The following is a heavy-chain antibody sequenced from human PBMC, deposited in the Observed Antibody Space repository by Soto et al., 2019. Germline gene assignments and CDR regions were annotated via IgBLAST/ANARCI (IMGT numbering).Heavy chain of an antibody. CDR3: ARDEFPRDSRTHYYYYGMDV. J-gene: IGHJ6*02. CDR2: IIPIFGTA. Sequence: ASVKVSCKASGGTFSSYAISWVRQAPGQGLEWMGGIIPIFGTANYAQKFQGRVTITADESTSTAYMELSSLRSEDTAVYYCARDEFPRDSRTHYYYYGMDVWGQGTTVTVSS. CDR1: GGTFSSYA. V-gene: IGHV1-69*13. D-gene: IGHD2-21*01.